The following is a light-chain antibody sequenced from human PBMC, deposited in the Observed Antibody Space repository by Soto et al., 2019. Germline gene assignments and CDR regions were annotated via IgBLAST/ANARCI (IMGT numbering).Light chain of an antibody. V-gene: IGLV2-14*01. J-gene: IGLJ1*01. CDR2: EVT. CDR1: SSDVGGYNY. CDR3: LSFTSSFTYI. Sequence: QSALTQPASVSGSPGQSITISCTWTSSDVGGYNYVSWYQHHPGKAPKLMIYEVTNRPSGVSIRFSGSKYGTTASLTISGLQAEDEADYYCLSFTSSFTYIFGTGTKVTVL.